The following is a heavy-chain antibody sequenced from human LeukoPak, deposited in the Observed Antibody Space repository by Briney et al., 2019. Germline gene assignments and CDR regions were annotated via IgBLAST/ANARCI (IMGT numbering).Heavy chain of an antibody. V-gene: IGHV3-21*01. J-gene: IGHJ5*02. D-gene: IGHD2-2*01. CDR2: ISSSSSYI. Sequence: GGSLRLSCAASGFTFSSYSMNWVRQAPGKGLEWVSSISSSSSYIYYADSVKGRFTISRDNAKNSLYLQMNSLRAEDTAVYYCARDPTPGCSSTSCFPHWFDPWGQGTLVTVSS. CDR3: ARDPTPGCSSTSCFPHWFDP. CDR1: GFTFSSYS.